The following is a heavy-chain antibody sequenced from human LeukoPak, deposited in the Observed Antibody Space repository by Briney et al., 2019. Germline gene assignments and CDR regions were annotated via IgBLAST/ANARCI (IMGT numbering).Heavy chain of an antibody. CDR2: IKQDGSEK. CDR1: GFTFSSYW. J-gene: IGHJ4*02. CDR3: ARSGTAATMQRIDY. V-gene: IGHV3-7*01. Sequence: GGSLRLSCSASGFTFSSYWMSWARQAPGKGLEWVANIKQDGSEKYYVDSMKGRFTISRDNAKNSLYLQMNSLRAEDTAVYYCARSGTAATMQRIDYWGQGTLVTVSS. D-gene: IGHD2-15*01.